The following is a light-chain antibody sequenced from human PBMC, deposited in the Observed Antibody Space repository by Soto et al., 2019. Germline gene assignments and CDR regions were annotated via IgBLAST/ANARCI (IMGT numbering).Light chain of an antibody. CDR2: DVF. CDR3: SSVTSSITLV. CDR1: NSDVGGYAY. J-gene: IGLJ3*02. V-gene: IGLV2-14*03. Sequence: QSVLTQPASVSGSPGQSITLSCTGTNSDVGGYAYVAWYQRHPGKAPKLMIYDVFNRPSGVSDRGAGAKSGNTASLTISGLHAEDEGDYYCSSVTSSITLVFGGGTKLFVL.